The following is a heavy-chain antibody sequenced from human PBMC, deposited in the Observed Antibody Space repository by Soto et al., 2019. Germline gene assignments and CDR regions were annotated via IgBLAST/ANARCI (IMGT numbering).Heavy chain of an antibody. J-gene: IGHJ4*02. V-gene: IGHV7-4-1*01. D-gene: IGHD6-13*01. CDR1: GYTFTSYA. CDR2: INTNTGNP. CDR3: AREGVHAAGHFDY. Sequence: ASGKVSCKAAGYTFTSYAMKWVRQATGQGLEWVGWINTNTGNPTYAQGFTGRFVFSLDTSVSTAYLQICSLKAEDTAVYYCAREGVHAAGHFDYWGQGTLVTVSS.